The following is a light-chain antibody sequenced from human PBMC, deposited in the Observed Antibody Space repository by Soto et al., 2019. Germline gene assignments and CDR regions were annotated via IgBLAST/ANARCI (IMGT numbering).Light chain of an antibody. J-gene: IGLJ2*01. V-gene: IGLV2-8*01. Sequence: QSALTQPPSASGSPGQSVTISCTGTSSDVGGYNYVSWYQQHPGKAPKFMIYEVSKRPSGVPERFSGSKSGNTASLTVSALQADDEADYYCSSYAGSNNPVIFGGGTKLTVL. CDR1: SSDVGGYNY. CDR2: EVS. CDR3: SSYAGSNNPVI.